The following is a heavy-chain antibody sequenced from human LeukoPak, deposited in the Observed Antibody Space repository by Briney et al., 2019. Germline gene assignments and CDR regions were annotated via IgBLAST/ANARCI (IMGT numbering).Heavy chain of an antibody. J-gene: IGHJ4*02. V-gene: IGHV1-18*01. Sequence: GASVKVSCKASGGTFSSYAISWVRQAPGQGLEWMGWISGHNGDTKYAQKFQGRVTMTTDTSTSIVYMELRSLRSDDTAVYYCTRGGYISFLDYWGQGTLVTVSS. CDR3: TRGGYISFLDY. CDR1: GGTFSSYA. CDR2: ISGHNGDT. D-gene: IGHD3-3*02.